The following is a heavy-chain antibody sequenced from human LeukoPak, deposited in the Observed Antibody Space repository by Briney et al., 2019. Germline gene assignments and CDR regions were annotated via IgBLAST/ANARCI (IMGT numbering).Heavy chain of an antibody. Sequence: SETLSHTCTVSGGSISSYHWSWIRQPAGKGLEWIGRVHSSGTTNYNPSLKSRVTMSMDTSKNQLSLKLSSVTAADTAVYYCARDGLYNYGYSYFDYWGQGTLVTVSS. CDR2: VHSSGTT. V-gene: IGHV4-4*07. J-gene: IGHJ4*02. CDR3: ARDGLYNYGYSYFDY. D-gene: IGHD5-18*01. CDR1: GGSISSYH.